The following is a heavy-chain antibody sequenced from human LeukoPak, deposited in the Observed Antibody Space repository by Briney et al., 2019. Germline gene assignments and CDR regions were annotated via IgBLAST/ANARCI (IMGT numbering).Heavy chain of an antibody. CDR3: AGARGYYSPFDY. V-gene: IGHV3-48*01. CDR2: IYRSGETT. D-gene: IGHD3-22*01. J-gene: IGHJ4*02. CDR1: GFTFSNYN. Sequence: PGGSLRLSCATTGFTFSNYNMHWVRQAPGRGLEWVSYIYRSGETTYYADSVRGRFTISRDNAKNSLYLQMNSLRADDTAVYCCAGARGYYSPFDYWGQGALVTVSS.